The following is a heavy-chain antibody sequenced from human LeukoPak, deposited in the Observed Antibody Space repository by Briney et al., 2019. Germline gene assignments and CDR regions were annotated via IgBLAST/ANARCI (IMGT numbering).Heavy chain of an antibody. CDR3: ARGLYDFWSCYYSNWFDP. CDR1: GGSFSGYY. D-gene: IGHD3-3*01. J-gene: IGHJ5*02. Sequence: SASPSLTCAVYGGSFSGYYWSCIRQPPAKRLEWIGEINHSGSTNYNPALKSRVTTSVDTSKNQFSLKLSSATAADTAVYYCARGLYDFWSCYYSNWFDPWGQGTLVTVSS. V-gene: IGHV4-34*01. CDR2: INHSGST.